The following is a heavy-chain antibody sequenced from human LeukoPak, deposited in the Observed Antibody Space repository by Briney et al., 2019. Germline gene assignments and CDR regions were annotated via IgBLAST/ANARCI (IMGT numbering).Heavy chain of an antibody. CDR1: GFTFSSYG. D-gene: IGHD3-22*01. CDR2: IRYDGNNK. V-gene: IGHV3-30*02. J-gene: IGHJ6*03. CDR3: ARDSYYYDSSGLRPYYMDV. Sequence: GGSLRLSCAASGFTFSSYGMHWVRQAPGKGLEWVAFIRYDGNNKYYTDSVKGRFTISRDNSKNTLYLQMNSLRAEDTAVYYCARDSYYYDSSGLRPYYMDVWGKGTTVTVSS.